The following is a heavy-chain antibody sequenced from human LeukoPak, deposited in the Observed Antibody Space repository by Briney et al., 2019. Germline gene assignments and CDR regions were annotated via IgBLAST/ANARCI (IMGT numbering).Heavy chain of an antibody. V-gene: IGHV4-39*01. CDR2: IYYSGST. CDR3: ARSIMITFGGVIATDYFDY. D-gene: IGHD3-16*02. Sequence: PSETLSLTCTVSGGSISSSSYYWGWIRQPPGKGLEWIGSIYYSGSTYYNPSLKSRVTISVDTSKNQFSLKLSSVTAADTAVYYCARSIMITFGGVIATDYFDYWGQGTLVTVSS. CDR1: GGSISSSSYY. J-gene: IGHJ4*02.